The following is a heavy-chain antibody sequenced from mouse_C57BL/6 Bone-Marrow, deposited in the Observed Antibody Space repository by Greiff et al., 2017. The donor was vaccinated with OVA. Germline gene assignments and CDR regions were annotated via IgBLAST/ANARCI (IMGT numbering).Heavy chain of an antibody. CDR3: TRSVFYYYGCNSYYFDY. D-gene: IGHD1-1*01. CDR1: GYTFTDYE. J-gene: IGHJ2*01. Sequence: QVQLQQSGAELARPGASVKLSCKASGYTFTDYEMHWVKQTPVHGLEWIGAIDPETGGTAYNQKFKGKAILTADKSSSTAYMELRSLTSEDSAVYYYTRSVFYYYGCNSYYFDYWGQGTTLTVSS. V-gene: IGHV1-15*01. CDR2: IDPETGGT.